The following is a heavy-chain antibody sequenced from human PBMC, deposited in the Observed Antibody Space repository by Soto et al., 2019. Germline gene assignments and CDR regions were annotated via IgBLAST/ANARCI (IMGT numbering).Heavy chain of an antibody. CDR1: GFTFSTYA. J-gene: IGHJ4*02. V-gene: IGHV3-23*01. CDR2: ISGSGGST. Sequence: ESGGGLVQPGGSLRLSCAASGFTFSTYAMSWVRQAPGKGLEWVSAISGSGGSTYYTDSVKGRFTISRDNSKNTLYLQMNSLRAEDTAVYYCAVRKTGSFFDYWGQGTLVTVSS. D-gene: IGHD1-26*01. CDR3: AVRKTGSFFDY.